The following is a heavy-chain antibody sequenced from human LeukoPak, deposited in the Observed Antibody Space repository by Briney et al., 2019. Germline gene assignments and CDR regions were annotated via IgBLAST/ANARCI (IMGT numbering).Heavy chain of an antibody. V-gene: IGHV1-3*01. Sequence: AASVTVSCKASGYTFINYAIHWVRQAPGQRLEWMGWINAHNGDTKYSQKFQGRVAITRDTSANIVYMELSTLRFGDTAVYYCARGSTSDWPLEYWGRGILVTVSS. D-gene: IGHD2-21*02. CDR1: GYTFINYA. CDR3: ARGSTSDWPLEY. J-gene: IGHJ4*02. CDR2: INAHNGDT.